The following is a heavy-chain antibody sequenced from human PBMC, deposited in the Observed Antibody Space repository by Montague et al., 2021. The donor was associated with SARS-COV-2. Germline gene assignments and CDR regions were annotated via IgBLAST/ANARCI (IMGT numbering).Heavy chain of an antibody. D-gene: IGHD3-9*01. CDR3: ARHGGDILTGYYKFRWFDP. CDR1: GYSFTSYW. CDR2: IDPSDSYT. Sequence: QSGAEVKKPGESLRISCKGSGYSFTSYWISWVRQMPGKGLEWMGRIDPSDSYTNYSPSFQGHVTISADKSISTAYLQWSSLKASDTAMYYCARHGGDILTGYYKFRWFDPWGQGTLVTVSS. V-gene: IGHV5-10-1*01. J-gene: IGHJ5*02.